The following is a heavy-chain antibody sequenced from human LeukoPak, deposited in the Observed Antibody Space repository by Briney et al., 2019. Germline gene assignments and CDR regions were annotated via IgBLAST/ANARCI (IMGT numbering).Heavy chain of an antibody. CDR1: GFTLSNYG. J-gene: IGHJ6*03. Sequence: QSGGSLRLSCAASGFTLSNYGMQWVRQAPGKGLEWVAFIRYDGNNQYYTGSVRGRFTISRDNSKNTLYLQMNSLRAEDTAVYYCAKVLYMDVWGKGTTVTVSS. V-gene: IGHV3-30*02. CDR2: IRYDGNNQ. CDR3: AKVLYMDV.